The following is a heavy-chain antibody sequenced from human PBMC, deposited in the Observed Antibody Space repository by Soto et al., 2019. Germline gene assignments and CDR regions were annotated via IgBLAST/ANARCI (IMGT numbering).Heavy chain of an antibody. V-gene: IGHV3-33*01. J-gene: IGHJ4*02. D-gene: IGHD3-9*01. CDR3: ARGYDILTGYPYYFDY. CDR2: IWYDGSNK. Sequence: QVQLVESGGGVVQPGRSLRLSCAASGFTFSSYGMHWVRQAPGKGLEWVAVIWYDGSNKYYADSVKGRFTISRDNSKNTLYLQMNSLRAEDTAVYYCARGYDILTGYPYYFDYWGQGTLVTVSS. CDR1: GFTFSSYG.